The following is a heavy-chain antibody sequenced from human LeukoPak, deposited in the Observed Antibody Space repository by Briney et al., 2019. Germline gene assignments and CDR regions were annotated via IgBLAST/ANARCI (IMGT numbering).Heavy chain of an antibody. J-gene: IGHJ4*02. CDR3: ARGLGLITMVRGLEKDY. V-gene: IGHV4-34*01. CDR1: GGSFSGYY. CDR2: INHSGST. Sequence: PSETLSPTCAVYGGSFSGYYWSWIRQPPGKGLEWIGEINHSGSTNYNPSLKSRVTISVDTSKNQFSLKLSSVTAADTAVYYCARGLGLITMVRGLEKDYWGQGTLVTVSS. D-gene: IGHD3-10*01.